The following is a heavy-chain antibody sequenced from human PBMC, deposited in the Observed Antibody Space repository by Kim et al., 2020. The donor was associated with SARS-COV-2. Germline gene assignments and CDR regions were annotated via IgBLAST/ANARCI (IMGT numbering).Heavy chain of an antibody. D-gene: IGHD6-19*01. Sequence: GGSLRLSCAASGFTVSSNYMSWVRQAPGKGLEWVSVIYSGGSTYYADSVKGRFTISRDNSKNTLYLQMNSLRAEDTAVYYCARAPRYSSGWFDYWGQGTLVTVSS. V-gene: IGHV3-53*01. CDR1: GFTVSSNY. CDR2: IYSGGST. CDR3: ARAPRYSSGWFDY. J-gene: IGHJ4*02.